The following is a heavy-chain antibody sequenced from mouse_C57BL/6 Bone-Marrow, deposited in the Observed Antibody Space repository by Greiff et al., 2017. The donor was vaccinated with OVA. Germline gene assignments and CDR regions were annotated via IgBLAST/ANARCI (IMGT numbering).Heavy chain of an antibody. CDR1: GYTFTSYW. J-gene: IGHJ4*01. D-gene: IGHD2-1*01. Sequence: QVQLQQPGAELVKPGASVKMSCKASGYTFTSYWITWVKQRPGQGLEWIGDIYPGSGSTNYNEKFKGKATFTADTSSNTAYMQLSSLTTEDSAIYYCARSLGNYVFYAMDYWGQGTSVTVSS. CDR3: ARSLGNYVFYAMDY. CDR2: IYPGSGST. V-gene: IGHV1-55*01.